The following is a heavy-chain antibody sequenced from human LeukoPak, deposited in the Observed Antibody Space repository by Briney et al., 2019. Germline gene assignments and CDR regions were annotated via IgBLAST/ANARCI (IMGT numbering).Heavy chain of an antibody. D-gene: IGHD6-13*01. J-gene: IGHJ4*02. Sequence: ASVKVSCKASGYIFTCYNMHWVRPAPGQGLEWMGIINPSGGSTNYAQKFQGRVTMTRDTSTSTVYMELSSLRSEDTAGYFFVRFAVHRRIAVDGQFGLDYWGQGTLVTVP. CDR3: VRFAVHRRIAVDGQFGLDY. CDR2: INPSGGST. CDR1: GYIFTCYN. V-gene: IGHV1-46*01.